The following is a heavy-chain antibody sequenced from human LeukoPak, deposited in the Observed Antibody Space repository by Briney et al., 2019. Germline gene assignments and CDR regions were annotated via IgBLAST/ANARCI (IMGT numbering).Heavy chain of an antibody. CDR2: INPSGGST. CDR1: GYTSTSYY. CDR3: ARWDRIYDYGDYEDY. Sequence: ASVKVSCKASGYTSTSYYMHWVRQAPGQGLEWMGIINPSGGSTSYAQKFQGRVTMTRDTSTSTVYMELSSLRSEDTAVYYCARWDRIYDYGDYEDYWGQGTLVTVSS. V-gene: IGHV1-46*01. D-gene: IGHD4-17*01. J-gene: IGHJ4*02.